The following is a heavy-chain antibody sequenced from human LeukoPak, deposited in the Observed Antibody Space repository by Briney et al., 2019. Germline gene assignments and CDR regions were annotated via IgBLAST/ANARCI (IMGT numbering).Heavy chain of an antibody. CDR3: ARWGVVLEQDYFDY. CDR2: IYYSGST. D-gene: IGHD3-16*01. Sequence: SETLSLTCTVSGGSISSYYWSWVRQPPGKGVEWIGYIYYSGSTNYNPSLKSRVTISVDTSKNQFSLKLSSVTAADTAVYYCARWGVVLEQDYFDYWGQGTLVTVSS. V-gene: IGHV4-59*08. J-gene: IGHJ4*02. CDR1: GGSISSYY.